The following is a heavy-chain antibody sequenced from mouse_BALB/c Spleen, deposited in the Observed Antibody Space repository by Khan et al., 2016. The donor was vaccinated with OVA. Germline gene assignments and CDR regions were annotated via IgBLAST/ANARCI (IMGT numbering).Heavy chain of an antibody. J-gene: IGHJ3*01. V-gene: IGHV1S137*01. Sequence: VQLQQSGAELVRPGVSVKISCTGSGYIFTDFSMHWVKRSHAKSLEWIGVISTYYGASIYNQNFKEKATLTVEKSSSTAYMELARLTSEDSAIYYCDRGSGNYRFAYWGQGTLVTVSA. CDR3: DRGSGNYRFAY. D-gene: IGHD2-1*01. CDR2: ISTYYGAS. CDR1: GYIFTDFS.